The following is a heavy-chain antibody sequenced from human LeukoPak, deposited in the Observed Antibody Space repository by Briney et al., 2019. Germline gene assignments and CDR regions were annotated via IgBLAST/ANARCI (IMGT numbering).Heavy chain of an antibody. D-gene: IGHD3-3*01. Sequence: GGSLRLSCAASGFTFSSYSMNWVRQAPGKGLEWVSYISSSSSTIYYADSVKGRFTISRDNAKNSLYLQMNSLRPEDTAVYYCARGSKRFLEWLLYFDYGGQGTLVTVSS. V-gene: IGHV3-48*01. CDR1: GFTFSSYS. CDR2: ISSSSSTI. CDR3: ARGSKRFLEWLLYFDY. J-gene: IGHJ4*02.